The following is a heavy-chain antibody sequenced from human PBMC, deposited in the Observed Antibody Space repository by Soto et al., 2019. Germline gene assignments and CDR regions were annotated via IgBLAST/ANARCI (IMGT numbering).Heavy chain of an antibody. D-gene: IGHD3-3*01. J-gene: IGHJ4*02. CDR1: GGSISSGGFS. Sequence: SETLSLTCAVSGGSISSGGFSCNWIRQPPGKGLEWTGYIYHSGSTYFNPSLKSRVTISRVNSKNTLYLQLNSLTGEDTAVYYCAKDFYDFWTNLDDWGQGTQVTVSS. CDR2: IYHSGST. CDR3: AKDFYDFWTNLDD. V-gene: IGHV4-30-2*05.